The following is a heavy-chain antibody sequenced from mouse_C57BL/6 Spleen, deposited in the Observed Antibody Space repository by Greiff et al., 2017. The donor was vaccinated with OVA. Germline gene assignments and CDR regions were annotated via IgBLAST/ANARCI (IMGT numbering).Heavy chain of an antibody. J-gene: IGHJ3*01. V-gene: IGHV1-53*01. CDR2: INPSNGGT. CDR3: ARYGNPGLAY. CDR1: GYTFTSYW. Sequence: QVQLQQPGPELVKPGASVKLSCKASGYTFTSYWMNWVKQRPGQGLEWIGNINPSNGGTNYNEKFKSKATLTADKSSSTAYMQLSSLTSEDSAVYFCARYGNPGLAYWGQGTLVTVSA. D-gene: IGHD2-1*01.